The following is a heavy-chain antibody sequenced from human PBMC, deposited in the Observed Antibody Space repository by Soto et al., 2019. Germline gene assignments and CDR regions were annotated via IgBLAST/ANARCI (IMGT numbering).Heavy chain of an antibody. J-gene: IGHJ4*02. CDR2: IHSSGTT. Sequence: QVQLQESGPGLVKPSETLSLNCTVSSGSINSFYWSWIRQPAGKGLEWIGRIHSSGTTNYNPSLKSRVIMSVDTSKNQFSLKLTSVTSADMAVYYCARDRIIGTSYSVYLGQGILVTVSS. D-gene: IGHD1-7*01. V-gene: IGHV4-4*07. CDR1: SGSINSFY. CDR3: ARDRIIGTSYSVY.